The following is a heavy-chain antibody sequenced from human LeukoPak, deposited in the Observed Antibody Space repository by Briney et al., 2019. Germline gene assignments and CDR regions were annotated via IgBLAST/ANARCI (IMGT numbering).Heavy chain of an antibody. CDR3: ARMDYDSSGYPD. Sequence: SVKVSCKASGGTFSSYAISWVRQAPGQGLEWMGGIIPIFGTANYALKFQGRVTITTDESTSTAYMELSSLRSEDTAVYYCARMDYDSSGYPDWGQGTLVTVSS. CDR2: IIPIFGTA. J-gene: IGHJ4*02. D-gene: IGHD3-22*01. CDR1: GGTFSSYA. V-gene: IGHV1-69*05.